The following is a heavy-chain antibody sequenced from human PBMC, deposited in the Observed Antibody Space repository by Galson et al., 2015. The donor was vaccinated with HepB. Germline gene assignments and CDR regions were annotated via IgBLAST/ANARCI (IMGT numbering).Heavy chain of an antibody. V-gene: IGHV1-8*01. CDR1: GYTFTSYD. CDR2: MSPNSGNT. J-gene: IGHJ4*02. Sequence: SVKVSCKASGYTFTSYDINWVRQATGQGLEWMGWMSPNSGNTGYAQKFQGRVTMTRNTSISTAYMELSSLRSEDTAVYYCARAGRYYYDSSGYYPFDYWGQGTLVTVSS. D-gene: IGHD3-22*01. CDR3: ARAGRYYYDSSGYYPFDY.